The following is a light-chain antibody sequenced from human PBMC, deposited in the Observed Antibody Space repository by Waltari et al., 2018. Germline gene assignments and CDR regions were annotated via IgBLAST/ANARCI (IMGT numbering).Light chain of an antibody. CDR2: DKD. J-gene: IGLJ2*01. CDR1: SLRSYY. CDR3: HSRDASGVGGS. V-gene: IGLV3-19*01. Sequence: SSELTQDPAVSVAMGQTVRITCQGDSLRSYYDSWYQQRPGQAPILVIYDKDNRPSGVPDRFSGSSSHNTASLTITGAQAEDEASYYCHSRDASGVGGSFGGGTKLTVL.